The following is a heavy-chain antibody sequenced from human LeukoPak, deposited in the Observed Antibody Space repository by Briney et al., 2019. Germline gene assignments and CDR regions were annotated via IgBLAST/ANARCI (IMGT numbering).Heavy chain of an antibody. J-gene: IGHJ2*01. V-gene: IGHV3-9*01. Sequence: GRSLRLSCAASGFTFDDYAMHWVRQAPGKGLEWVSGISWNSGSIGYADSVKGRFTISRDNAKNSLYLQMNSLRAEDTALYYCAKDIVWFGLLYIYRYLDLWGRGTVVSVS. CDR3: AKDIVWFGLLYIYRYLDL. CDR1: GFTFDDYA. CDR2: ISWNSGSI. D-gene: IGHD3-10*01.